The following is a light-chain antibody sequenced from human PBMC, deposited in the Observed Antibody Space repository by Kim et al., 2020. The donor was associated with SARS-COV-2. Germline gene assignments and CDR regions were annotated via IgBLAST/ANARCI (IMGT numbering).Light chain of an antibody. J-gene: IGKJ1*01. V-gene: IGKV1-5*03. CDR1: QSINRW. Sequence: TVEDRVTLSCRASQSINRWLAWYQQKPGGAPKLLIYATSDLEYGVPSRFSGSGSGTEFTLTLSSLQPEDFATYYCHQYDGHGTSTFGQGTKVDIK. CDR3: HQYDGHGTST. CDR2: ATS.